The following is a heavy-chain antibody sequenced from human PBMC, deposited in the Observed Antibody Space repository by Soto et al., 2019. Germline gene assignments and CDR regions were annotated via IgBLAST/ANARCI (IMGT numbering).Heavy chain of an antibody. CDR3: SRDPGFGAIDY. CDR2: INPDGSVA. CDR1: GFTFSSSW. J-gene: IGHJ4*02. D-gene: IGHD3-10*01. V-gene: IGHV3-7*01. Sequence: GGSLRLACAASGFTFSSSWMAWVRQAPGKGLEWVALINPDGSVASYVGSVRGRFIISRDNAQNSLYLQMNSVSAEDTAVYYCSRDPGFGAIDYWGQGTLVTVSS.